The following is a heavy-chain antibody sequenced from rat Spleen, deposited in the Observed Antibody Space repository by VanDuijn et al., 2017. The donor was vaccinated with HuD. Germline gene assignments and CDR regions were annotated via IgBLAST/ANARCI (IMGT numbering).Heavy chain of an antibody. CDR2: ISYDGGRI. V-gene: IGHV5-22*01. CDR1: GFTFSNYD. J-gene: IGHJ2*01. D-gene: IGHD4-3*01. Sequence: EMQLVESGGGLVQPGRSMKLSCAASGFTFSNYDMAWVRQAPKKGLEWVAYISYDGGRIYYRDSVKGRFTISRDNAQNTLYLQMSNLGSEDTAIYYCVREAFGVDYWGQGVMVTVSS. CDR3: VREAFGVDY.